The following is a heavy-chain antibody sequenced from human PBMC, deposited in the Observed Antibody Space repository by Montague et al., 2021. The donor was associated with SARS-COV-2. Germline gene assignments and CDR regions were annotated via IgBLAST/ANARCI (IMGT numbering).Heavy chain of an antibody. CDR2: INHSGST. J-gene: IGHJ6*02. D-gene: IGHD1-20*01. CDR3: ARGRRRYNWRDETSYYYGMDV. CDR1: GGSLSGYY. Sequence: SETLSLTCAVYGGSLSGYYWSWIRQPPGKGLEWIGEINHSGSTNYNPSLKSRVTISLDTSKNQFSLKLSSVTAADTAGHYCARGRRRYNWRDETSYYYGMDVWGQGTTVTVSS. V-gene: IGHV4-34*01.